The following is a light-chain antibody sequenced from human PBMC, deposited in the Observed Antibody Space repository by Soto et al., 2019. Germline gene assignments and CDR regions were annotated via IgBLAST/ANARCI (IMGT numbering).Light chain of an antibody. CDR2: KAS. CDR3: QQYRSYSWT. V-gene: IGKV1-5*03. Sequence: DIQMTQSPSTLSASVGDRVTITCRASQSISSWLAWYQEKPGKAPKLLIYKASTLESGVPSRFSGSGSGTEFTLSISSLQPDDFATYYCQQYRSYSWTVGQGTKVEI. CDR1: QSISSW. J-gene: IGKJ1*01.